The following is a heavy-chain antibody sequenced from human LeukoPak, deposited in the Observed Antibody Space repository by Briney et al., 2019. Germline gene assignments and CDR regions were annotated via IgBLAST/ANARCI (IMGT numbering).Heavy chain of an antibody. CDR2: ISSSGSTI. Sequence: PGGSLRLSCAASGFTFSSYEMNWVRQAPGKGLEWVSYISSSGSTIYYADSVKGRFTISRDNAKNSLYLQMSSLRAEDTAVYYCAREGRYFLLWGQGTLVTVSS. V-gene: IGHV3-48*03. CDR3: AREGRYFLL. CDR1: GFTFSSYE. D-gene: IGHD3-9*01. J-gene: IGHJ4*02.